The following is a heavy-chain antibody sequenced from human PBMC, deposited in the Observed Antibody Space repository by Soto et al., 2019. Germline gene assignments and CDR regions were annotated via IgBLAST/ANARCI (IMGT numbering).Heavy chain of an antibody. CDR3: ARERDGSSWSSAESLQY. Sequence: ASVKVSCKASGYIFSNYGISWVRQAPGQGLEWMGWISTYNANTYYAQKFQGRVTMATDTSTSTAYMELRSLRSDDTAVFYCARERDGSSWSSAESLQYWGQGTLVTVSS. J-gene: IGHJ1*01. CDR2: ISTYNANT. CDR1: GYIFSNYG. D-gene: IGHD6-13*01. V-gene: IGHV1-18*01.